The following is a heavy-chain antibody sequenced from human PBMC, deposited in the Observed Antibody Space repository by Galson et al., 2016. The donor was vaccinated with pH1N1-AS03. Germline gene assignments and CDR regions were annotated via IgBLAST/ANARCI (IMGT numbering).Heavy chain of an antibody. D-gene: IGHD3-10*01. V-gene: IGHV3-7*03. J-gene: IGHJ4*02. CDR1: GFIFSDYG. CDR2: IKKDGGEK. CDR3: ASSGF. Sequence: SLRLSCAASGFIFSDYGMSWVRQAPGKGLEWVANIKKDGGEKYYVDSERGRFTISRDNAKKSLYLQMSSLRVEDTAVYYCASSGFWGRGTLVAVSS.